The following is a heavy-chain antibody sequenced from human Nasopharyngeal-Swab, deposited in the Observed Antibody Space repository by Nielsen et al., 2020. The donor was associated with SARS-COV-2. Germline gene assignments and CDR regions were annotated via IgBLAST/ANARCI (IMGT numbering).Heavy chain of an antibody. CDR1: GGSFSGYY. Sequence: SETLSLTCAVYGGSFSGYYRSWIRQPPGKGLEWIGEINHSGSTNYNPSLKHRVTISVDTSKNQFSLKLSSVTAADTAVYYCARHHSSSWANYYYYGMDVWGQGTTVTVSS. J-gene: IGHJ6*02. D-gene: IGHD6-13*01. V-gene: IGHV4-34*01. CDR2: INHSGST. CDR3: ARHHSSSWANYYYYGMDV.